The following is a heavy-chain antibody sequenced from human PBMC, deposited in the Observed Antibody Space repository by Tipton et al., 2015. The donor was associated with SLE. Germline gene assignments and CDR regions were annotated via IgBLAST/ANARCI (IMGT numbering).Heavy chain of an antibody. D-gene: IGHD3-3*01. V-gene: IGHV4-34*01. Sequence: TLSLTCAVYDGSLSGYYWSWIRQSPGKGLEWIGEINHSGSTKYSSSLRSRVTISVDTFKNQFSLKLRSVTASDVAVYYCARGSHDLSPTGVSPNPRYFDYWGQGTLVTVSS. CDR1: DGSLSGYY. J-gene: IGHJ4*02. CDR2: INHSGST. CDR3: ARGSHDLSPTGVSPNPRYFDY.